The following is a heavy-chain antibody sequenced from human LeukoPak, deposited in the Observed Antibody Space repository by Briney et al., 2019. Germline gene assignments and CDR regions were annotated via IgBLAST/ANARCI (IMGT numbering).Heavy chain of an antibody. D-gene: IGHD4-17*01. CDR1: GFTFSSYW. J-gene: IGHJ4*02. Sequence: GGSLRLSCAASGFTFSSYWMSWVRQAPGKGLEWVANIKQDGSEKYYVGSVKGRFTISRDNAKNSLYLQMNSLRAEDTAVYYCATFTVTLPPFDYWGQGTLVTVSS. CDR3: ATFTVTLPPFDY. V-gene: IGHV3-7*01. CDR2: IKQDGSEK.